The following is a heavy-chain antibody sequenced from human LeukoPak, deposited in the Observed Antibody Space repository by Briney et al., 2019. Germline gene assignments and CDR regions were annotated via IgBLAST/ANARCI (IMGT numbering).Heavy chain of an antibody. CDR2: ISGSGGST. J-gene: IGHJ4*02. Sequence: PGGSLRLSCAASGFTFSSYAMSWVRQAPGKGLEWVSAISGSGGSTYYADSVKGRFSISRDNAKNSLYLQLNTLRAEDTAVYSCARAGYDSGQGPLDFWGQGTLVTVSS. D-gene: IGHD6-19*01. V-gene: IGHV3-23*01. CDR3: ARAGYDSGQGPLDF. CDR1: GFTFSSYA.